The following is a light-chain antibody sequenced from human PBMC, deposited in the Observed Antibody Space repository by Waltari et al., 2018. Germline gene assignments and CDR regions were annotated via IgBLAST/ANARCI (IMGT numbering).Light chain of an antibody. V-gene: IGLV3-21*04. CDR3: LVWHSTTDHHGV. CDR1: NIGSKS. J-gene: IGLJ2*01. Sequence: SYVVTQSPSVSVAPGETARITCGGDNIGSKSVHWYQQGPGQAPVLVISYDSDRPSGIPARFSGSNSGNTATLTISWVEADDEADYYCLVWHSTTDHHGVFGGGTKLTVL. CDR2: YDS.